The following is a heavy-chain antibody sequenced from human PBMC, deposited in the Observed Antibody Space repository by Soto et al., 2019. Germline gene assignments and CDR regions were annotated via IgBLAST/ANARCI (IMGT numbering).Heavy chain of an antibody. V-gene: IGHV4-59*01. Sequence: QVQPQESGPGLVKPSETLSLTCPVSGDSIRSYYWTWIRQPPGKGLELIGYIYYSGSTRYNPSLKSRVTISVDMSKNQFSLKLSSVIAADTAVYYCARAYGGFDNGLDVWGQGTAVTVSS. CDR2: IYYSGST. CDR3: ARAYGGFDNGLDV. J-gene: IGHJ6*02. D-gene: IGHD5-12*01. CDR1: GDSIRSYY.